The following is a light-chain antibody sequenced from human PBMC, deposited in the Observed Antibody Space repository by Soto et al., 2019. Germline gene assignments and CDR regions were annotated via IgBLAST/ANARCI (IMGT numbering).Light chain of an antibody. CDR3: QQYNNWPQT. Sequence: EIVMTQSPATLSVSPGERATLSCRASQSVSSNLAWYQQKPGQAPRLLIYGASTRATGISARFSGSGSGTEFTLTISSLQSEDFAFYYCQQYNNWPQTFGQGTKVEIK. CDR2: GAS. J-gene: IGKJ1*01. CDR1: QSVSSN. V-gene: IGKV3-15*01.